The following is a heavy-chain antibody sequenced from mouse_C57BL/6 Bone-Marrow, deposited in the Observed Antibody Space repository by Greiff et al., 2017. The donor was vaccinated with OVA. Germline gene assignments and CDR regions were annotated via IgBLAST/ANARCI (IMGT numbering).Heavy chain of an antibody. J-gene: IGHJ1*03. CDR1: GYTFTDYY. CDR3: AREEIYYLPYFDV. Sequence: VKLQESGPELVKPGASVKISCKASGYTFTDYYINWVKQRPGQGLEWIGWIFPGSGSTYYNEKFKGKATLTVDKSSSTAYMLLSSLTSEDSAVYFCAREEIYYLPYFDVWGTGTTVTVSS. D-gene: IGHD1-1*01. V-gene: IGHV1-75*01. CDR2: IFPGSGST.